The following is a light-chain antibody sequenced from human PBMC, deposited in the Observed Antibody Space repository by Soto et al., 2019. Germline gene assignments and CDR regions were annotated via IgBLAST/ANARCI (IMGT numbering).Light chain of an antibody. CDR1: QSIVTW. Sequence: DIQMTQSPSTLSASVGDRVTITCRARQSIVTWLAWSEQKPGKAPKLVIYGSSSLENGVPSSFSSSGSETAFTLTTATLPPDAVASYYCQQYKRYPFSFGPGTKVDIK. CDR3: QQYKRYPFS. V-gene: IGKV1-5*01. CDR2: GSS. J-gene: IGKJ3*01.